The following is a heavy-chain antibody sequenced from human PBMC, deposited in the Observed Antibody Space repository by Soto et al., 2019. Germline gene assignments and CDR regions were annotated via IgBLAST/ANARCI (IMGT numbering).Heavy chain of an antibody. CDR3: ARGCSSASCYYY. J-gene: IGHJ4*02. CDR2: VYDLDGT. CDR1: GLTVSGKKY. V-gene: IGHV3-53*01. Sequence: DVQLVESGGGLIQPGGSLRLSCVASGLTVSGKKYMAWVRQAPGKGPEWVSGVYDLDGTYYADSLEGRFTISRDDAKNSLYLQMNSLRAEDTAVYYCARGCSSASCYYYWGQGTLVTVSS. D-gene: IGHD2-2*01.